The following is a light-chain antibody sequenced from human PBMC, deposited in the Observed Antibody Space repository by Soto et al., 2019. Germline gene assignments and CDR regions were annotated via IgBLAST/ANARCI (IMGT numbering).Light chain of an antibody. CDR1: SGDVDSHY. CDR2: EGN. J-gene: IGLJ2*01. CDR3: SSHTPNITL. Sequence: QSVLTQPASVSGSPGQSITISCTGTSGDVDSHYVAWYRQHPNKAPKVLIYEGNNRPSGVSDRFSGSKSGNTASLTISGLQAEDEADYYCSSHTPNITLFGGGTKLTVL. V-gene: IGLV2-14*03.